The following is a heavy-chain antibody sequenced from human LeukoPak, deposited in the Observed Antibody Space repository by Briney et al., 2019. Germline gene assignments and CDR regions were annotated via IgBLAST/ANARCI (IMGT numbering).Heavy chain of an antibody. D-gene: IGHD2-2*01. CDR2: ISSSGSTI. V-gene: IGHV3-11*04. CDR3: AKEGDCSSTSCYYRGEYYFDY. CDR1: GFTFSDYY. J-gene: IGHJ4*02. Sequence: KPGGSLRLSCAASGFTFSDYYMSWIRQAPGKGLEWVSYISSSGSTIYYADSVKGRFTISRDNSKNTLYLQMNSLRAEDTAVYYCAKEGDCSSTSCYYRGEYYFDYWGQGTLVTVSS.